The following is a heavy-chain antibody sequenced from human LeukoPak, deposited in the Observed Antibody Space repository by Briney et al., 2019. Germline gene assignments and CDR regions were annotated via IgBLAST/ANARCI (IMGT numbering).Heavy chain of an antibody. D-gene: IGHD3-9*01. CDR2: INHGGSP. CDR3: ARAPYYDILTGYFRRGNYFDY. CDR1: GGSFSGYY. J-gene: IGHJ4*02. Sequence: SETLSLTCAVYGGSFSGYYWTWIRQPPGKGLEWIGEINHGGSPNYNPSLKSRVTISVDTSKNQFSLKRNSVTAADTAVFYCARAPYYDILTGYFRRGNYFDYWGQGTLVTVSS. V-gene: IGHV4-34*01.